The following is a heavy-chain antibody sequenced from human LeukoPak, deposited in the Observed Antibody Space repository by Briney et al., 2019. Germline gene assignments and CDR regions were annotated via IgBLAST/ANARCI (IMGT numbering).Heavy chain of an antibody. D-gene: IGHD6-13*01. V-gene: IGHV5-51*01. CDR3: ATYSGYSSSSYYSDY. J-gene: IGHJ4*02. CDR1: GYSFSNFW. Sequence: GESLKISCEGSGYSFSNFWIAWVRQMPEKGLEWMGIIYPGDSDTRYSPSFQGLVTISADKSIGTAYLQWSSLKASDTAMYYCATYSGYSSSSYYSDYWGQGTLVTVSS. CDR2: IYPGDSDT.